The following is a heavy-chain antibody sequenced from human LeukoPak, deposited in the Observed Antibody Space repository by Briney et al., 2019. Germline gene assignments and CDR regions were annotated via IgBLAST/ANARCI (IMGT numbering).Heavy chain of an antibody. Sequence: QTGGSLRLSCAASGFTFSSYSMNWVRQAPGKGLEWVSAISGSGGSTYYADSVKGRFTISRDNSKNTLYLQMNSLRAEDTAVYYCAKDWMVRPSFLDYWGQGTLVTVSS. CDR2: ISGSGGST. D-gene: IGHD3-10*01. CDR3: AKDWMVRPSFLDY. J-gene: IGHJ4*02. V-gene: IGHV3-23*01. CDR1: GFTFSSYS.